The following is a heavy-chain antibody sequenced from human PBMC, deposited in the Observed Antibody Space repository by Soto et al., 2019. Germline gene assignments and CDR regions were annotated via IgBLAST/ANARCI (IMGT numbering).Heavy chain of an antibody. CDR2: IYYGGST. V-gene: IGHV4-30-2*01. J-gene: IGHJ4*02. CDR1: GGSISSGGFS. CDR3: ARYSFGFAY. D-gene: IGHD5-18*01. Sequence: LSLTCSVSGGSISSGGFSWSWIRQPPGKGLEWIGYIYYGGSTYYNPSLKSRVTMSVDRSKNQFSLELGSVTAADTAVYYCARYSFGFAYWGRGTLVTVSS.